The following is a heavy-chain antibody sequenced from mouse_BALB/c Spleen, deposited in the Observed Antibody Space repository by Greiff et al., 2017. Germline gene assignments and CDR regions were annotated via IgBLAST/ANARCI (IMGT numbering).Heavy chain of an antibody. Sequence: EVKVEESGGGLVKPGGSLKLSCAASGFTFSSYAMSWVRQTPEKRLEWVASISSGGSTYYPDSVKGRFTISRDNARNILYLQMSSLKSEDTAMYYCARGGYYRSFDYWGQGTTLTVSS. V-gene: IGHV5-6-5*01. CDR3: ARGGYYRSFDY. CDR1: GFTFSSYA. J-gene: IGHJ2*01. CDR2: ISSGGST. D-gene: IGHD2-14*01.